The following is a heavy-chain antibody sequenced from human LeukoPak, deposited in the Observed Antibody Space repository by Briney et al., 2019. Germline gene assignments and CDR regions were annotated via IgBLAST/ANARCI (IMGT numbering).Heavy chain of an antibody. CDR2: INPNSGGT. CDR3: ARDGRELLTDYYYYYMDV. CDR1: GYTFTSYY. V-gene: IGHV1-2*02. J-gene: IGHJ6*03. Sequence: ASVRVSCKASGYTFTSYYMHWVRQAPGQGLEWMGWINPNSGGTNYAQKFQGRVTMTRDTSISTAYMELSRLRSDDTAVYYCARDGRELLTDYYYYYMDVWGKGTTVTISS. D-gene: IGHD1-26*01.